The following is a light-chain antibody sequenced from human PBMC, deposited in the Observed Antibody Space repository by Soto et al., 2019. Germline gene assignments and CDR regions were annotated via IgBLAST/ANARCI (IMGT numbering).Light chain of an antibody. CDR1: QTLLYTSNNKSY. CDR3: QQYATTPRT. V-gene: IGKV4-1*01. CDR2: WAS. J-gene: IGKJ4*02. Sequence: DIVMTQSPDSLAVSLGERATINCKSSQTLLYTSNNKSYLAWYQQKAGQPPKLLFFWASSRESGVPDGFSASGTETDFTLTISSLQAEDVAVYFCQQYATTPRTFGRGTRVEIK.